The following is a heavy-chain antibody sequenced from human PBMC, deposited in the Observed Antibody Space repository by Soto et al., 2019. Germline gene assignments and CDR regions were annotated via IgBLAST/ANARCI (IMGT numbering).Heavy chain of an antibody. V-gene: IGHV1-46*01. CDR2: INPSSGGT. CDR3: ARGSGYSSSWYGGYYYGMDV. CDR1: GYTFTYYY. D-gene: IGHD6-13*01. J-gene: IGHJ6*02. Sequence: ASVKVSCKASGYTFTYYYIHWVRQAPGQGLEWMGIINPSSGGTSYAQKFQGRVTMTRDTSISTAYMELSRLRSDDTAVYYCARGSGYSSSWYGGYYYGMDVWG.